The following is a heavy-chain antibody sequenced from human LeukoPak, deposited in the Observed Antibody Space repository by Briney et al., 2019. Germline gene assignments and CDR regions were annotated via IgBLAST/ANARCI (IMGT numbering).Heavy chain of an antibody. J-gene: IGHJ4*02. CDR2: IYSGGST. CDR1: GFTISSNY. CDR3: ARAPRYSSSWSED. V-gene: IGHV3-53*01. D-gene: IGHD6-13*01. Sequence: QAGGSLRLSCAASGFTISSNYMSWVRQAPGKGLEWVSVIYSGGSTYYADSVKGRFTISRDNSKNTLYLQMNSLRAEDTAVYYCARAPRYSSSWSEDWGQGTLVTVSS.